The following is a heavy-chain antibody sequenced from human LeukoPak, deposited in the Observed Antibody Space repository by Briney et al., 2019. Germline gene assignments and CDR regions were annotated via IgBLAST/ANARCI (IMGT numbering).Heavy chain of an antibody. CDR3: AKSSGRSATSKYYFDY. Sequence: GGSLRLSCAASGFTFSDYYMNWIRQAPGKGLEWVSYISSSGTSTYYADSAKGRFTISRDNAKSSVYLQMNSLRAEDTAVYYCAKSSGRSATSKYYFDYWGQGTLVTVSS. CDR1: GFTFSDYY. J-gene: IGHJ4*02. D-gene: IGHD6-19*01. CDR2: ISSSGTST. V-gene: IGHV3-11*01.